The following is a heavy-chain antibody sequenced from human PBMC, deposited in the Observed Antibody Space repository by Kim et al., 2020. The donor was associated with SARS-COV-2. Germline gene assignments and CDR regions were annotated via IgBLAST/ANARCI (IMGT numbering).Heavy chain of an antibody. V-gene: IGHV3-7*05. CDR1: GFTFSTYW. Sequence: GGSLRLSCAASGFTFSTYWMSWVRQAPGKGLEWVASMKQDGSEKYYVDSVKGRFTISRDNAKNSLYLQMNSLRAEDTAFYYCARGRVFDYWGQGSLVTVS. CDR2: MKQDGSEK. CDR3: ARGRVFDY. J-gene: IGHJ4*02.